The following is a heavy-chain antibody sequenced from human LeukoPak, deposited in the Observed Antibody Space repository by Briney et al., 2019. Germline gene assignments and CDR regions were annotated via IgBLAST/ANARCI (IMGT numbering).Heavy chain of an antibody. D-gene: IGHD4-17*01. CDR2: IIPIFGTA. Sequence: SVKVSCKASGYTFTSYAMNWVRQAPGQGLEWMGGIIPIFGTANYAQKFQGRVTITADESTSTAYMELSSLRSEDTAVYYCARVGGDYGDYRRGYYMDVWGKGTTVTISS. CDR3: ARVGGDYGDYRRGYYMDV. CDR1: GYTFTSYA. V-gene: IGHV1-69*13. J-gene: IGHJ6*03.